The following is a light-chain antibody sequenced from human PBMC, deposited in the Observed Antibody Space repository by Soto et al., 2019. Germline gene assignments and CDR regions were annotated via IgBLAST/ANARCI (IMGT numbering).Light chain of an antibody. CDR1: SSDVGGYNY. Sequence: QSALTQPRSVSGSPGQSVTISCTGTSSDVGGYNYVSWYQQHPGKAPKLMIYDVGKRPSGVPDRFSGSKSDNTASLTISGLQAEDEADYYCCSYASSNSLLFGGGTKLTVL. CDR2: DVG. V-gene: IGLV2-11*01. J-gene: IGLJ3*02. CDR3: CSYASSNSLL.